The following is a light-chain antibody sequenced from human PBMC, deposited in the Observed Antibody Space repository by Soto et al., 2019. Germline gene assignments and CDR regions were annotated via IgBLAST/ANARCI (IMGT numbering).Light chain of an antibody. CDR3: HQHSNWPLT. CDR1: ESVTNY. CDR2: DVS. J-gene: IGKJ4*01. Sequence: GLSQSPSTLSLSTGERGTLSCRASESVTNYLAWYQQKPGQAPRLLVYDVSNRATGTPARFSGGGSRTDFTLTISSLEPEDFAVYYCHQHSNWPLTFGGGTKVAIK. V-gene: IGKV3-11*01.